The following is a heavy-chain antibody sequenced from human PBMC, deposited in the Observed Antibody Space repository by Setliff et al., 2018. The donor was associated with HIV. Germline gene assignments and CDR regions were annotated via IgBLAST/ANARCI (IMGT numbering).Heavy chain of an antibody. D-gene: IGHD3-22*01. Sequence: PSETLSLTCTVSGGSISNYYWSWIRQPAGKGLEWIGRIYSTGSTNYNPSLKSRVTISVDTSKRQLSLKLSSVTAADTAIYFCARASFYFESSRYYSTVSGFDYWGQGTLVTVSS. V-gene: IGHV4-4*07. CDR1: GGSISNYY. CDR2: IYSTGST. J-gene: IGHJ4*02. CDR3: ARASFYFESSRYYSTVSGFDY.